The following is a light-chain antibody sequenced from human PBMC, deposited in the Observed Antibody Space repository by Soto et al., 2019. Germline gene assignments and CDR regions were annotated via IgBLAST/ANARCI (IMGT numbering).Light chain of an antibody. CDR1: SSDVGKYNY. V-gene: IGLV2-11*01. J-gene: IGLJ1*01. Sequence: QSALTQPRSVSGSPGQSVTISCTGTSSDVGKYNYVSWYQQHPGKAPKLIIYDVSRRPSGVHDRFSGSKSGNTASLTISGLRADDGADYYCCSYAGSFTYVFGTGTKVTVL. CDR3: CSYAGSFTYV. CDR2: DVS.